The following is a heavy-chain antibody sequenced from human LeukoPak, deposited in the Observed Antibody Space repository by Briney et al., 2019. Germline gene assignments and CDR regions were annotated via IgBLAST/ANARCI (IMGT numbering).Heavy chain of an antibody. CDR3: ARDLYYYDSSGYYRPNWFDP. CDR1: GGSFSSYY. V-gene: IGHV4-39*01. J-gene: IGHJ5*02. D-gene: IGHD3-22*01. CDR2: IYYSGST. Sequence: SETLSLTCAVYGGSFSSYYWGWIRQPPGKGLEWIGSIYYSGSTYYNPSLKSRVTISVDTSKNQFSLKLSSVTAADTAVYYCARDLYYYDSSGYYRPNWFDPWGQGALVTVSS.